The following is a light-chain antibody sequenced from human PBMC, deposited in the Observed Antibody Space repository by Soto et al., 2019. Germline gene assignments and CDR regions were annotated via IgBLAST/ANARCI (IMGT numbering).Light chain of an antibody. CDR3: QQYDNLPLT. J-gene: IGKJ4*01. CDR2: DAS. CDR1: QDINNY. V-gene: IGKV1-33*01. Sequence: DIQMTQSPSSLSASVGDRVTITCQASQDINNYLNWYQQKSGKAPKLLIYDASDLETGVPSRFSGSGSGTDFTFTISSLQPEDIATYYCQQYDNLPLTFGGETKVDIK.